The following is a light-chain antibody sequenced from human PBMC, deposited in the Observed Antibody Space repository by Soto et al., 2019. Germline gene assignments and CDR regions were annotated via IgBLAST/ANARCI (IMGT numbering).Light chain of an antibody. V-gene: IGKV3-11*01. CDR2: GAS. Sequence: EIVLTQSPGTLFLSPGGRATLSCRASQSVRSNLVWYQQRPGQAPRLLIYGASSRATGIPARFSGSGSGTDFTLTISSLEPEDFAVYYCQQRSNWPITFGQGTRLEIK. CDR3: QQRSNWPIT. J-gene: IGKJ5*01. CDR1: QSVRSN.